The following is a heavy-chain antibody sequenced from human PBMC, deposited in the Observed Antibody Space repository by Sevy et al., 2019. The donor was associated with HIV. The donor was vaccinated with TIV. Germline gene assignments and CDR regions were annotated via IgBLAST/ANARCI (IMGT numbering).Heavy chain of an antibody. CDR1: GDTFTNNY. CDR2: IDPSGGNA. Sequence: ASVKVSCKASGDTFTNNYMHWVRQAPGQGLERMGIIDPSGGNASYAQKFQGRVSMTRDTSTSTIYLDLSSLRSEDTAVYYCVRADPAQHFDSWGQRTLVTVSS. V-gene: IGHV1-46*01. CDR3: VRADPAQHFDS. J-gene: IGHJ4*02.